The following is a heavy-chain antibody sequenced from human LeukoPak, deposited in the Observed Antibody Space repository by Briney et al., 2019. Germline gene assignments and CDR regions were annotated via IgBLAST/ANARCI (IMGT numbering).Heavy chain of an antibody. D-gene: IGHD3-3*01. Sequence: ASVKVSCKASGYTFTGYYMHWVRQAPGQGLEWMGRINPNSGGTNYAQKFQGRVTMTRDTSITTAYMELSRLRSDDTAVYYCAKDPYDFWTGYYGGNWFDPWGQGTLVTVSS. J-gene: IGHJ5*02. V-gene: IGHV1-2*06. CDR3: AKDPYDFWTGYYGGNWFDP. CDR1: GYTFTGYY. CDR2: INPNSGGT.